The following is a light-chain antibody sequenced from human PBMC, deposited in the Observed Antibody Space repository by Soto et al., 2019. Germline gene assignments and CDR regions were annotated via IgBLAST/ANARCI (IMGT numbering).Light chain of an antibody. CDR2: DAS. Sequence: DIQMTQSPSSLSASVGDRVTITCQASQDIRNFLNWYQQKPGKAPKLLIYDASNLETGVPSRFSGSGSGTDFTFTISSLQPEDVATYYCQQYDYLPPLLTFGGGTKVEIK. CDR1: QDIRNF. V-gene: IGKV1-33*01. CDR3: QQYDYLPPLLT. J-gene: IGKJ4*01.